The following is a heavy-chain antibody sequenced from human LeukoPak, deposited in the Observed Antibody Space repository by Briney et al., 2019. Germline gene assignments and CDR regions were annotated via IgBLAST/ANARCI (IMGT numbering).Heavy chain of an antibody. CDR2: IYYSGST. Sequence: SETLSLTCTGSGGSISSYYWSWLRQPPGKGLEWIGYIYYSGSTNYNPSLKSRVTISVDTSKNQFSLKLSSVTAADTAVYYCARYPASYYYYYMDVWGKGTTVTVSS. J-gene: IGHJ6*03. D-gene: IGHD6-25*01. CDR1: GGSISSYY. V-gene: IGHV4-59*01. CDR3: ARYPASYYYYYMDV.